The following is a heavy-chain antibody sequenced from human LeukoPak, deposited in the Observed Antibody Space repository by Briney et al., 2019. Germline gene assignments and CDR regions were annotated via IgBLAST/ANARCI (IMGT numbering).Heavy chain of an antibody. Sequence: SXXVSCKASGYTFTGYYIHWVRQAPGQGLECVGWINPNSGGTNYAQKFQGRVTMTRDTSISTAYMELSRLRSDDTAVYYCARGGSGSYFSWLDPWGQGTLVTVSS. CDR3: ARGGSGSYFSWLDP. CDR2: INPNSGGT. J-gene: IGHJ5*02. D-gene: IGHD3-10*01. V-gene: IGHV1-2*02. CDR1: GYTFTGYY.